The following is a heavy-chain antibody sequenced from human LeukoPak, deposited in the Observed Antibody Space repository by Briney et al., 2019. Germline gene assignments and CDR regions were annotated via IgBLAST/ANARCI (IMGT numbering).Heavy chain of an antibody. D-gene: IGHD1-26*01. CDR3: ARTQSQSGSYRYYFGY. CDR2: IYYISNT. J-gene: IGHJ4*02. Sequence: SETLSLTCTVSGASVGSAGYYWSRIRQPPGGGLEWIGYIYYISNTNYNPSLKNRVTMSVDPSKNQFSLKLNSVTAADTAVYYCARTQSQSGSYRYYFGYWGQGTLVTVSS. V-gene: IGHV4-61*08. CDR1: GASVGSAGYY.